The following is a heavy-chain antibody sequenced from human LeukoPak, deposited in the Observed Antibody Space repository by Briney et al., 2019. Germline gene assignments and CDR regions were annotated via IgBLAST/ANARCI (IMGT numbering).Heavy chain of an antibody. J-gene: IGHJ4*02. CDR2: ISGSGSNT. D-gene: IGHD1-26*01. Sequence: GGSLRLSCAASGFTFSSYAVNWVRQAPGKGLEWVSGISGSGSNTYYADSVMGRFTISRDNSKNTLYLQMNSLRAGDTAVYYCAKDVLSGTYYYFDQWGQGTLVTVSS. V-gene: IGHV3-23*01. CDR3: AKDVLSGTYYYFDQ. CDR1: GFTFSSYA.